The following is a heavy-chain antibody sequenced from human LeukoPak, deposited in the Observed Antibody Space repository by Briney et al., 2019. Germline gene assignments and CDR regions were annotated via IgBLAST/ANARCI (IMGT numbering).Heavy chain of an antibody. CDR3: ARGGVDTAMVTYY. J-gene: IGHJ4*02. CDR1: GFTFSSYW. D-gene: IGHD5-18*01. CDR2: IKQDGSEK. V-gene: IGHV3-7*01. Sequence: PGGSLRLSCAASGFTFSSYWMSWVRQAPGKGLEWVANIKQDGSEKYYVDSVKGRFTISRDNAKNSVYLQMNSLRAEDTAVYYCARGGVDTAMVTYYWGQGTLVTVSS.